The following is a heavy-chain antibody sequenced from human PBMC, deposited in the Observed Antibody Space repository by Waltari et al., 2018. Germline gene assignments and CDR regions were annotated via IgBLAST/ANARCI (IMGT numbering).Heavy chain of an antibody. CDR1: GGSISSYY. Sequence: QVQLQESGPGLVKPSETLSLTCPVSGGSISSYYWSWIRQPPGTGLEWIGYIYYSGSTNYNPSLKSRVTISVDTSKNQFSLKLSSVTAADTAVYYCAREGPSTNIAAADTDAFDIWGQGTMVTVSS. J-gene: IGHJ3*02. CDR3: AREGPSTNIAAADTDAFDI. V-gene: IGHV4-59*01. CDR2: IYYSGST. D-gene: IGHD6-13*01.